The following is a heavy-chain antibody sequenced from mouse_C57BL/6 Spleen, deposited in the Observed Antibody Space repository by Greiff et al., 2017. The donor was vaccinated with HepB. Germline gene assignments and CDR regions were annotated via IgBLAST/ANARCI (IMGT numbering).Heavy chain of an antibody. J-gene: IGHJ2*01. CDR1: GYAFTNYL. V-gene: IGHV1-54*01. D-gene: IGHD2-5*01. CDR2: INPGSGGT. CDR3: ARGNYSNSFDY. Sequence: VKLQESGAELVRPGTSVKVSCKASGYAFTNYLIEWVKQRPGQGLEWIGVINPGSGGTNYNEKFKGKATLTADKSSSTAYMQLSSLTSEDSAVYFCARGNYSNSFDYWGQGTTLTVSS.